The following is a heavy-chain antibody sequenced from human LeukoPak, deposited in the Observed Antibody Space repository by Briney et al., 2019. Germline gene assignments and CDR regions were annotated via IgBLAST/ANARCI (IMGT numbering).Heavy chain of an antibody. V-gene: IGHV5-51*01. CDR3: ARGRRSKLYYFDY. Sequence: GASLKISCKGSGSRFTSYWIGWVRPLPGKGLEWMGIIYPGDSDTRYSPSFQGQVTISADKSISTAYLQWSSLKASDTAMYYCARGRRSKLYYFDYWGQGTLVTVSS. CDR2: IYPGDSDT. D-gene: IGHD1-1*01. CDR1: GSRFTSYW. J-gene: IGHJ4*02.